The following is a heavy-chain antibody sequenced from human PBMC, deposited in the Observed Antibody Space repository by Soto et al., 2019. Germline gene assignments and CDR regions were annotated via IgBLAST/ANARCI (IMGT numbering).Heavy chain of an antibody. CDR1: GFSLSNARMG. D-gene: IGHD2-15*01. V-gene: IGHV2-26*01. Sequence: QVTLKESGPVLVKPTETLTLTCTASGFSLSNARMGVSWISQPPGKALEWLAHIFSNDEKSYSTSLKSRLTIAKDTSKSQVVLNMTNMDPVDTPTYYCARIHGLYPYWYFYLWGRGTLVTVSS. CDR2: IFSNDEK. J-gene: IGHJ2*01. CDR3: ARIHGLYPYWYFYL.